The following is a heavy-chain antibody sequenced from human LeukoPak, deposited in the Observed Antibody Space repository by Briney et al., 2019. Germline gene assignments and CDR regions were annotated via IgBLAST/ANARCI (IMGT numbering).Heavy chain of an antibody. J-gene: IGHJ1*01. D-gene: IGHD3-22*01. Sequence: GGSLRLSCAASGFTFDDYAMHWVRQAPGKGLEWVSGISWNSGSIGYADSVKGRFTISRDNAKNSLYLQMNSLRAEDTALYYCARAPSEIGGYYPEYFRHWGQGTLVTVSS. CDR3: ARAPSEIGGYYPEYFRH. CDR1: GFTFDDYA. CDR2: ISWNSGSI. V-gene: IGHV3-9*01.